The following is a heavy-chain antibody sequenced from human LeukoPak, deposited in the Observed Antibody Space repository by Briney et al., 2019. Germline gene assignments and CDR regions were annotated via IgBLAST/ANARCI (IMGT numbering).Heavy chain of an antibody. J-gene: IGHJ4*02. CDR1: GGSFRGYY. D-gene: IGHD3-10*01. Sequence: PSETLSLTCAVYGGSFRGYYWSWIRQPPGKGLEWIGEINHSGSTNYNPSLKSRVTISVDTSKNQFSLKLSSVTAADTAVYYCARARRGITMVRGADYWGQGTLVTVSS. CDR3: ARARRGITMVRGADY. V-gene: IGHV4-34*01. CDR2: INHSGST.